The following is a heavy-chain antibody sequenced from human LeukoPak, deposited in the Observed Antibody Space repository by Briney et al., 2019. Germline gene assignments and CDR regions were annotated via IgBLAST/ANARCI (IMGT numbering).Heavy chain of an antibody. J-gene: IGHJ4*02. CDR1: GFTFSSYA. CDR2: ISGSGGST. V-gene: IGHV3-23*01. Sequence: PGGSLRLSCAASGFTFSSYAMSWVRQAPGKGLEWVSAISGSGGSTYYADSMKGRFTISRDNSKNTLYLQMNSLRAEDTAVYYCARADVLRYFDWLLTPSLFDYWGQGTLVTVSS. CDR3: ARADVLRYFDWLLTPSLFDY. D-gene: IGHD3-9*01.